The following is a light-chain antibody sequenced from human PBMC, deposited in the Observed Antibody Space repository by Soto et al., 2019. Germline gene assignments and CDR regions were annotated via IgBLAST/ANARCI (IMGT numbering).Light chain of an antibody. CDR2: GAS. V-gene: IGKV3-20*01. CDR1: QSVSSSY. Sequence: EIVLTQSPGTLSLSPGERATLSCRASQSVSSSYLAWYQQKPGQAPRLLIYGASSRDTGIPDRFSGSWSGTDFTLTISRLEPEDFAVYYCQQYGSSPLYTFGQGTKLEIK. CDR3: QQYGSSPLYT. J-gene: IGKJ2*01.